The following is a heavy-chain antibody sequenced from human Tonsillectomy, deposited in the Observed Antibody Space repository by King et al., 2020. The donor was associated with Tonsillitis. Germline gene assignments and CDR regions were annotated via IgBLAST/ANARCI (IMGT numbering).Heavy chain of an antibody. CDR2: ISYDGSNK. V-gene: IGHV3-30*18. Sequence: VQLVESGGGVVQPGRSLRLSCAASGFTFSSYGMHWVRQAPGKGLEWVAVISYDGSNKYYADSVKGPFTISRDNSKNTLYLQMNSLRAEDTALYYCAKDRAVVTAIELYYYYYGMDVWGQGTTVTVSS. CDR1: GFTFSSYG. CDR3: AKDRAVVTAIELYYYYYGMDV. D-gene: IGHD2-21*02. J-gene: IGHJ6*02.